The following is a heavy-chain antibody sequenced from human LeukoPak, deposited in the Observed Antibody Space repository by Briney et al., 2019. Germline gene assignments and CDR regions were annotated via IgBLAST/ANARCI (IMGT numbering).Heavy chain of an antibody. CDR1: GFPFRSYT. CDR2: ISSSSSPI. J-gene: IGHJ4*02. D-gene: IGHD6-19*01. V-gene: IGHV3-48*02. CDR3: ATEDSGRFH. Sequence: PGGSLRLSCAASGFPFRSYTMNWVRQAPGKGLEWLSYISSSSSPIYYADSVKGRFTISRDNAKNSLYLQMYSLRDEDTAVYYCATEDSGRFHWGQGTLVTVSS.